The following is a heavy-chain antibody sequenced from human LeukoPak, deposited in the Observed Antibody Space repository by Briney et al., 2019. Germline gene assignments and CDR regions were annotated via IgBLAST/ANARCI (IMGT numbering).Heavy chain of an antibody. J-gene: IGHJ4*02. CDR2: IYTSGST. V-gene: IGHV4-61*02. CDR3: AREDLLEMATIDY. Sequence: PSQTLSLTCTVSGGSISSGSYYWSWIRQPAGRGLEWIGRIYTSGSTNYNPSLKCRVTISVDTSKNQFSLKVSSVTAADTAVYYCAREDLLEMATIDYWGQGTLVTVSS. D-gene: IGHD5-24*01. CDR1: GGSISSGSYY.